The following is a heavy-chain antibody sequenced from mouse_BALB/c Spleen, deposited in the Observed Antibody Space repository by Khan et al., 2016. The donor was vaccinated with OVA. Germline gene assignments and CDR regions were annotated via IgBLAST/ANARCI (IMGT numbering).Heavy chain of an antibody. V-gene: IGHV1S41*01. Sequence: DLVKPGDSVKLSCKASGYTFPSYWINWIKQRPGQGLEWIGRIAPGSGSNYDNEMFKGKATLTVETSSSTAYIRLSSLSSEDSAFYCCARANYYGRTCYAMDYWCQGTSIPVSS. CDR3: ARANYYGRTCYAMDY. CDR1: GYTFPSYW. CDR2: IAPGSGSN. J-gene: IGHJ4*01. D-gene: IGHD1-1*01.